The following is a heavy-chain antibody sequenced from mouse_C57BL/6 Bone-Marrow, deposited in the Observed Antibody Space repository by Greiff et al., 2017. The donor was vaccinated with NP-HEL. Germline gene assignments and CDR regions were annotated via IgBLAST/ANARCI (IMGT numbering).Heavy chain of an antibody. CDR3: ARDANYWYFDV. Sequence: EVNVVESGGGLVQPGGSLRLSCATSGFTFSDFYMEWVRQPPGKRLEWIAASRNKANDYTTEYSASVKGRFIVSRDTSQSILYLQMNALRAEDTAIYYCARDANYWYFDVWGAGTTVTGSS. CDR1: GFTFSDFY. CDR2: SRNKANDYTT. J-gene: IGHJ1*01. V-gene: IGHV7-1*02.